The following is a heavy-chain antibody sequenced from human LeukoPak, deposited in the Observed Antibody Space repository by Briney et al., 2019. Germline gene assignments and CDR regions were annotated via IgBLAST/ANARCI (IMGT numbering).Heavy chain of an antibody. D-gene: IGHD4-11*01. J-gene: IGHJ6*03. CDR3: ERVKMGATVPTFHYYCMDV. V-gene: IGHV3-21*01. CDR1: GFTFSHYS. CDR2: ITSSSSHI. Sequence: GGSLRLSCAASGFTFSHYSMDWVRQAPGKGLERVSSITSSSSHIYYADSVKGRFTISKDNAQNTLYLQMNSLSAEDTAIYYCERVKMGATVPTFHYYCMDVWGVGTTVTVSS.